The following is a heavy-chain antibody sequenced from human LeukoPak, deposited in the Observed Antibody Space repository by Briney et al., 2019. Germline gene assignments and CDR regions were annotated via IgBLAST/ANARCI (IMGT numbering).Heavy chain of an antibody. CDR1: GFTFSIYA. V-gene: IGHV3-23*01. D-gene: IGHD1-26*01. CDR3: SKGPWDLPHAFDI. CDR2: MSGSGDIT. J-gene: IGHJ3*02. Sequence: GGSLRLSCAASGFTFSIYAMSWVRQAPGRGLECVSTMSGSGDITRYADSVKGRFVVSRDNSKNTLYLQMNSLRAEDTAIYYCSKGPWDLPHAFDIWGLGTMVTVSS.